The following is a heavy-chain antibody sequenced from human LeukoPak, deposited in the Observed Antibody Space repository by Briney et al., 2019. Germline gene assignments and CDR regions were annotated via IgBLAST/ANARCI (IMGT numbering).Heavy chain of an antibody. CDR2: IKHSGSN. CDR1: GGSFSGYD. D-gene: IGHD2-15*01. J-gene: IGHJ4*02. V-gene: IGHV4-34*01. CDR3: ARSQGKYQVVVD. Sequence: SETLSLTCAAYGGSFSGYDWSWIRQPPGKGLEWIGEIKHSGSNNYNPSLKSRVIISVDTSKNQFSLKLSYVTAADTAVYYCARSQGKYQVVVDWGQGTLVTVSS.